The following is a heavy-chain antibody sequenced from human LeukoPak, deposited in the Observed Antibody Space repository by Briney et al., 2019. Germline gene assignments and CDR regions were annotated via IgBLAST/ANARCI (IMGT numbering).Heavy chain of an antibody. J-gene: IGHJ4*02. CDR3: ARGPRYYDSSGYSG. CDR2: INHSGST. D-gene: IGHD3-22*01. Sequence: SETLSLTCAVYGGSFSGYYWSWIRQPPGKGLEWIGEINHSGSTNYNPSLKSRVTISVDTSKNQFSLKLSSVTAADTAVYYCARGPRYYDSSGYSGWGQGTLVTVSS. V-gene: IGHV4-34*01. CDR1: GGSFSGYY.